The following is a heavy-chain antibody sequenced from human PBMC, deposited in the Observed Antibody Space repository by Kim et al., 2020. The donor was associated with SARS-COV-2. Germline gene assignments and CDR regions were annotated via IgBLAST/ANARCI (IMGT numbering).Heavy chain of an antibody. CDR2: IYYSGST. CDR1: GGSISSYY. V-gene: IGHV4-59*01. J-gene: IGHJ4*02. CDR3: ALGGPAHNFDY. Sequence: SETLSLTCTVSGGSISSYYWSWIRQPPGKGLEWIGYIYYSGSTNYNPSLKSRVTISVDTSKNQFSLKLRSVTAADTAVYYCALGGPAHNFDYWGQGTLVTVSS. D-gene: IGHD3-16*01.